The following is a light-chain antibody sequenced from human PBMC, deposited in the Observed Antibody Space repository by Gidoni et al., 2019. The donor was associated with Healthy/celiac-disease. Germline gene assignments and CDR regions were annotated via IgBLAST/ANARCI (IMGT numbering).Light chain of an antibody. CDR1: QSVSSSY. Sequence: ELVLTQSPGTLSLSPGERATLSCRASQSVSSSYLACYQQKPGQAPRLLIYGPSSRATGIPDRFSGSGSGTDFTLTISRLEPEDFAVYYCQQYGSLWTFGQGTKVEIK. V-gene: IGKV3-20*01. J-gene: IGKJ1*01. CDR2: GPS. CDR3: QQYGSLWT.